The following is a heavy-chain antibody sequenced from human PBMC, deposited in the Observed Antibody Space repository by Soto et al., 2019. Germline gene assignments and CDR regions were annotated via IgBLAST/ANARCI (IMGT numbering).Heavy chain of an antibody. J-gene: IGHJ4*02. D-gene: IGHD3-3*01. CDR2: INPNSGGT. V-gene: IGHV1-2*02. CDR1: GYTFTGYY. Sequence: ASVKVSCKASGYTFTGYYMHWVRQAPGQGLEWVGWINPNSGGTNYAQKFQGRVTMTRDTSISTAYMELSRLRSDDTAVYYCASSPVWSGYYSSVGYFDYWGQGTLV. CDR3: ASSPVWSGYYSSVGYFDY.